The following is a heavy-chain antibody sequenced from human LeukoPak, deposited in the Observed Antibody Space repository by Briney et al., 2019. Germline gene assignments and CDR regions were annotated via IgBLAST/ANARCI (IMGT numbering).Heavy chain of an antibody. D-gene: IGHD4-17*01. CDR1: GGSISSGGYS. CDR3: ARDSGDGFDY. V-gene: IGHV4-30-2*01. CDR2: IYHSGST. Sequence: SETLSLTCAVSGGSISSGGYSWSWIRQPPGKGLEWIGYIYHSGSTYYNPSLKSRVTISVDRSKNQFSLKLSSVTAADTAVYYCARDSGDGFDYWGQGTLVTVSS. J-gene: IGHJ4*02.